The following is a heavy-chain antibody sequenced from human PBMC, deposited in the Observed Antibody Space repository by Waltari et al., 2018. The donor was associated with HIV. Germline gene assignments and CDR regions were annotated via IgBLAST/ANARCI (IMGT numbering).Heavy chain of an antibody. J-gene: IGHJ4*02. CDR3: AKGSGGDWNYFGDFDY. D-gene: IGHD1-7*01. V-gene: IGHV3-9*01. CDR2: ISWNRDYT. CDR1: GFNFVDYA. Sequence: EVQLVESGGGLVQPGRSLRLSCAASGFNFVDYALRWVRQAPGKGLEWVSGISWNRDYTGYADSVKGRFTISRDNAKNSLYLQMNSLRAEDTALYYCAKGSGGDWNYFGDFDYWGQGTLVTVSS.